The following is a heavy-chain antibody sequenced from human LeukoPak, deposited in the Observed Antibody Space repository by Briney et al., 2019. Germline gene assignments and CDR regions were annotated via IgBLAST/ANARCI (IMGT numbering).Heavy chain of an antibody. CDR1: GFTFSSYA. V-gene: IGHV3-33*01. Sequence: PGRSLRLSCAASGFTFSSYAMHWVRQAPGKGLEWVALQWYDGNNQLYADSVKGRFTISRDNSKSTLYLQMNSLRVEDTAIYYCGRDWKLDYWGRGTLVTVSS. J-gene: IGHJ4*02. CDR2: QWYDGNNQ. D-gene: IGHD1-1*01. CDR3: GRDWKLDY.